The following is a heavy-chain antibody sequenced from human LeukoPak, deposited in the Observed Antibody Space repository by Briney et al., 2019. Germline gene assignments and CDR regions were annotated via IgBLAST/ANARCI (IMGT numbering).Heavy chain of an antibody. V-gene: IGHV4-34*01. Sequence: SETLSLTCAVYGGSFSGYYWSWIRQPPGKGLEWIGEINHSGSTNYNPSLKSRVTISVDASKNQFSLKLSSVTAADTAVYYCARITFGGVISIWGQGTMVTVSS. CDR3: ARITFGGVISI. CDR1: GGSFSGYY. J-gene: IGHJ3*02. D-gene: IGHD3-16*02. CDR2: INHSGST.